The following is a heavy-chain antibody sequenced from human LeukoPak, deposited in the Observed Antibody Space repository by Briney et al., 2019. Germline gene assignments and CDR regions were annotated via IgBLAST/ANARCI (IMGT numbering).Heavy chain of an antibody. V-gene: IGHV3-21*01. CDR3: AAFATSNAQWANFDF. CDR1: GFTFSGYT. D-gene: IGHD1-1*01. Sequence: GGSLRLSCAASGFTFSGYTMNWVRQAPGKGLEWVSSISSSSNYIHYADLVVRRFTISRDNSKHSLYLQVYSLRAEATAVYYCAAFATSNAQWANFDFWGQGTLVTVSS. J-gene: IGHJ4*02. CDR2: ISSSSNYI.